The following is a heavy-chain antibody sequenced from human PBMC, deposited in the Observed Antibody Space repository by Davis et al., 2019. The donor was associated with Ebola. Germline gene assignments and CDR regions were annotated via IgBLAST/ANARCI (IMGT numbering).Heavy chain of an antibody. D-gene: IGHD6-19*01. Sequence: MPGGSLRLSCTVPGGSISSYYWSWIRQSPGKGVEWIGESIDSGSTNYNPSLKSRVTISVDRSKNQFSLKLTSVTAADTAVYYCARTTRGSGWFLDYWGQGTLVTVSS. J-gene: IGHJ4*02. V-gene: IGHV4-34*12. CDR3: ARTTRGSGWFLDY. CDR2: SIDSGST. CDR1: GGSISSYY.